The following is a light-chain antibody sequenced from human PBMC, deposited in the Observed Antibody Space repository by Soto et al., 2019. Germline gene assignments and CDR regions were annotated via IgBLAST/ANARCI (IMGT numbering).Light chain of an antibody. V-gene: IGKV3-11*01. CDR3: QQYSKWPIT. J-gene: IGKJ5*01. CDR1: QSVSSY. CDR2: DAS. Sequence: EIVLTQSPATLSLSPGERATLSCRASQSVSSYLAWYQQKPGQAPRLLIYDASNRATGIPARFSGSGSGTEFSLTISSLQSEDFAVYYCQQYSKWPITFGQGTRLEI.